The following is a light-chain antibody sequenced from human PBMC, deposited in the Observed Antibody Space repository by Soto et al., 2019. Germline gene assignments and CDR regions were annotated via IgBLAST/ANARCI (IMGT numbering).Light chain of an antibody. CDR1: QFVSTN. V-gene: IGKV3-15*01. Sequence: EAVMTQSPATLSVSPGERVTLSCRASQFVSTNLAWYQQKPCQAPRLLIYSASTRATGIPARFSGSGSGTEFTLTISSLQSEDFGVYYCQQFNNWPPLTFGGGTKVEIK. CDR2: SAS. CDR3: QQFNNWPPLT. J-gene: IGKJ4*01.